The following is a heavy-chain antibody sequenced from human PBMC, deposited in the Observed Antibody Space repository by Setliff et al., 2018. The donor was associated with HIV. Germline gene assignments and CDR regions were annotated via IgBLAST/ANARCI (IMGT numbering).Heavy chain of an antibody. CDR2: IHYSGIT. J-gene: IGHJ3*02. V-gene: IGHV4-59*11. CDR1: RDSINGHW. CDR3: ARYKCINFACVGFDI. D-gene: IGHD3-9*01. Sequence: SETLSLTCTVSRDSINGHWWSWIRQPPGKGLEWTGSIHYSGITHYNPSLKSRLTMSVDTSKNQVSLKLTSVTAADTAVYYCARYKCINFACVGFDIWGQGTMVTVSS.